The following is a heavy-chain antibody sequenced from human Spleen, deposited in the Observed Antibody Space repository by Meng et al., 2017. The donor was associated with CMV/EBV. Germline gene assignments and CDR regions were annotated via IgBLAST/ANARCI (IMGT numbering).Heavy chain of an antibody. Sequence: ASVKVSCKASGYTFTGYYMHWVRQAPGQGLEWMGWINPNSGGTNYAQKFQGRVTMTRDTSISTAYMELSRLKSDDTAVYYCARAAPPRGRACSSTSCYYYYYGMDVWGQGTTVTVSS. J-gene: IGHJ6*02. CDR2: INPNSGGT. CDR1: GYTFTGYY. CDR3: ARAAPPRGRACSSTSCYYYYYGMDV. V-gene: IGHV1-2*02. D-gene: IGHD2-2*01.